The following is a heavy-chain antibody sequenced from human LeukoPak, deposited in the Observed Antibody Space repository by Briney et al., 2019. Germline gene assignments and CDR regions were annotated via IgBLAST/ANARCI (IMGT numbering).Heavy chain of an antibody. Sequence: PGESLRLSCAASGFTFSGYWMHWVRQAPGKGLVWVSRINTDGSSTSYADSVKGRFTISRDNAKNTLYLQMNSLRAEDTAVYYCATAAGYSSDWYWFDPWGQGTLVTVSS. CDR2: INTDGSST. CDR1: GFTFSGYW. CDR3: ATAAGYSSDWYWFDP. J-gene: IGHJ5*02. V-gene: IGHV3-74*01. D-gene: IGHD6-19*01.